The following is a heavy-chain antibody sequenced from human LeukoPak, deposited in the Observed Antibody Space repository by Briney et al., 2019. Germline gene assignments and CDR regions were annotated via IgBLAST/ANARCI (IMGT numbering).Heavy chain of an antibody. CDR1: GFTFSDYY. CDR2: TSSSGSTI. Sequence: GGSLRLSCAASGFTFSDYYMSWIRQAPGKGLEWVSYTSSSGSTIYYADSVKGRFTISRDNAKNSLYLQMNSLRAEDTAVYYCARDPARGVWFGESREDAFDIWGQGTMVTVSS. D-gene: IGHD3-10*01. CDR3: ARDPARGVWFGESREDAFDI. J-gene: IGHJ3*02. V-gene: IGHV3-11*01.